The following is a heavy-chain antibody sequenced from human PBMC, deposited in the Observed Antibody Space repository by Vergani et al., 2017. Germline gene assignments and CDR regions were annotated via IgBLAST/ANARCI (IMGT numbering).Heavy chain of an antibody. CDR2: IYCSGST. V-gene: IGHV4-39*07. CDR3: ARGRAVSNFGVVIIDYGMDV. CDR1: GGSISSSSYY. Sequence: QLQLQESGPGLVKPSETLSLTCTVSGGSISSSSYYWGWIRQPPGKGLEWIGTIYCSGSTYYNPSLKSRVTISVDTSKNQFSLKLSSVTAADTAVYYCARGRAVSNFGVVIIDYGMDVWGQGTTVTVSS. J-gene: IGHJ6*02. D-gene: IGHD3-3*01.